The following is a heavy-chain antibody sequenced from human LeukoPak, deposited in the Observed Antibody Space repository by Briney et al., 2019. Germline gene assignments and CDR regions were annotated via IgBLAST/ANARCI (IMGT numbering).Heavy chain of an antibody. Sequence: SETLSLTCAVYGGSFSGYYWSWIRQPPGKGLEWIGEINHSGSTNYNPSLKSRVTISVDTSKNQFSLKLSSVTAADTAVYYCARGYYYGWFDPWGQGTLVTVSS. CDR2: INHSGST. D-gene: IGHD3-22*01. CDR1: GGSFSGYY. V-gene: IGHV4-34*01. J-gene: IGHJ5*02. CDR3: ARGYYYGWFDP.